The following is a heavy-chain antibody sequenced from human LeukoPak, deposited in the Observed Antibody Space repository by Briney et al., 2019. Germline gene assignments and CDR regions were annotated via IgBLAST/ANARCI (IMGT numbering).Heavy chain of an antibody. J-gene: IGHJ4*02. Sequence: GGSLRLSCAASGFTVSSNYMSWVRQAPGKGLEWVSSIGSSSSYIYYADSVKGRFTISRDNAKNSLYLQKNSLRAEDTAVYYCARDHGRWSYWGQGTLVTVSS. CDR3: ARDHGRWSY. V-gene: IGHV3-21*01. D-gene: IGHD1-1*01. CDR2: IGSSSSYI. CDR1: GFTVSSNY.